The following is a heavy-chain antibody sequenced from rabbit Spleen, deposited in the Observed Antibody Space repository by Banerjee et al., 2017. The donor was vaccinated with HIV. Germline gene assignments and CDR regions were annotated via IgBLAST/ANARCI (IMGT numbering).Heavy chain of an antibody. D-gene: IGHD1-1*01. J-gene: IGHJ4*01. CDR2: IAGSSSGFI. Sequence: QSLEESGGDLVRPGAYLTLSCKASGFSFSSSDYICWVRQAPGKGLEWISCIAGSSSGFIYSATWAKGRFTCSKTSSTTVTLQMPSLTAADTATYFCARDLVAVIGWNFNLWGPGTLVTVS. CDR3: ARDLVAVIGWNFNL. V-gene: IGHV1S40*01. CDR1: GFSFSSSDY.